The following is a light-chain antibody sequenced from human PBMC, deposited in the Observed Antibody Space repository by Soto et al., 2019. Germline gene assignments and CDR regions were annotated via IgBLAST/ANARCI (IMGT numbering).Light chain of an antibody. CDR3: QQYGSSPRT. CDR1: QSVNHN. Sequence: VMTQSPDTLSASPGERVSLSCRASQSVNHNLAWYQQKPGQAPRLLIYDVSNRATGIPARFSGSGSGTDFTLTISRLEPEDFAVYYCQQYGSSPRTFGQGTKVDIK. J-gene: IGKJ1*01. CDR2: DVS. V-gene: IGKV3-20*01.